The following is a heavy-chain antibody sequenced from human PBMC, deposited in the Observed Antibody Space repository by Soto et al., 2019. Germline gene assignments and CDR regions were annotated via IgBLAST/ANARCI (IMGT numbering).Heavy chain of an antibody. CDR3: ARGWVGRFLEWLSPHYGMDV. J-gene: IGHJ6*02. CDR1: GYTFTSYY. Sequence: ASVKVSCKASGYTFTSYYMHWVRQAPGQGLEWMGIINPSGGSTSYAQKFQGRVTMTRNTSISTAYMELSSLRSEDTAVYYCARGWVGRFLEWLSPHYGMDVWGQGTTVTVSS. CDR2: INPSGGST. D-gene: IGHD3-3*01. V-gene: IGHV1-46*01.